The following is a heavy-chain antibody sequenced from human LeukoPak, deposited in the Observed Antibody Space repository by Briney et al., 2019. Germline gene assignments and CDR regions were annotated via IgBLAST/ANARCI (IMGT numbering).Heavy chain of an antibody. CDR1: GGSINNCY. V-gene: IGHV4-4*07. D-gene: IGHD2-15*01. CDR3: SRGRYCSADICSGGDAFDI. J-gene: IGHJ3*02. CDR2: IYTRGSA. Sequence: SDTLSLTCTVSGGSINNCYSSWIRQPAGEGLEWIGCIYTRGSANSNPSRKSPVPKSVDTSQKQSSQKLSSLTHPATDVFVRSRGRYCSADICSGGDAFDIWGQGTMVSVSS.